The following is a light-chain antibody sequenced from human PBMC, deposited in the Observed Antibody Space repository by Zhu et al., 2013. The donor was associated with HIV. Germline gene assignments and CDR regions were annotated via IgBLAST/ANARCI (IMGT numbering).Light chain of an antibody. CDR3: LQDYNYPRT. CDR2: AAS. V-gene: IGKV1-6*01. J-gene: IGKJ2*01. CDR1: QGIRDD. Sequence: AIQMTQSPPSLSASVGDRVTITCRASQGIRDDLGWYQQKPGKAPKLLIYAASSLQSGVPSRFSGSGSGTDFTLTISSLQPEDFATYYCLQDYNYPRTFGQGTKLEIK.